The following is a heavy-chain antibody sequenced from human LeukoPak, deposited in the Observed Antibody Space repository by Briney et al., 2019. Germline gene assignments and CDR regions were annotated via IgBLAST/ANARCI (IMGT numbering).Heavy chain of an antibody. CDR3: ATRGYYYDSSGYDY. Sequence: ASVKVSCKVSGYTLTELSMHWVRQAPGKGLEWMGGFDPEDGETIYAQKFQGRVTMTEDTSTDTAYMELSSLRSEDTAAYYCATRGYYYDSSGYDYWGQGTLVTVSS. D-gene: IGHD3-22*01. V-gene: IGHV1-24*01. CDR1: GYTLTELS. J-gene: IGHJ4*02. CDR2: FDPEDGET.